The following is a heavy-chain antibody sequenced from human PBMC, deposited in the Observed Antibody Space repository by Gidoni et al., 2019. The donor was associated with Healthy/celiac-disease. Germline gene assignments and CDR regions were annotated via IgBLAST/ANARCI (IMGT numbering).Heavy chain of an antibody. CDR3: ARGRIAATGGGAFDI. CDR1: GFPFSSYA. J-gene: IGHJ3*02. V-gene: IGHV3-64*02. D-gene: IGHD6-6*01. Sequence: EVQLVESGEGLVQPGGSLRLSCAASGFPFSSYAMHWVRQAPGKGLEYVSAISSNGGSTYYADSVKGRFTISRDNSKNTLYLQMGSLRAEDMAVYYCARGRIAATGGGAFDIWGQGTMVTVSS. CDR2: ISSNGGST.